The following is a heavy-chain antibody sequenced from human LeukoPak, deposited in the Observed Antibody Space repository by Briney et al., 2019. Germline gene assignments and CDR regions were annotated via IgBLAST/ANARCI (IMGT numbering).Heavy chain of an antibody. CDR1: GGTFSSYA. J-gene: IGHJ4*02. CDR2: IIPILGIA. D-gene: IGHD4-11*01. Sequence: GASVKDSCKASGGTFSSYAISWVRQAPGQGLEWMGRIIPILGIANYAQKFQGRVTITADKSTSTAYMELSSLRSDDTAVYYCASGYSNYGGDYWGQGTLVTVSS. V-gene: IGHV1-69*04. CDR3: ASGYSNYGGDY.